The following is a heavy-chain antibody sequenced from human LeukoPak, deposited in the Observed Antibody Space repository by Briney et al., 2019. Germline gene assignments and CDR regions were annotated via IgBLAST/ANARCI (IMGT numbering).Heavy chain of an antibody. CDR2: INHSGST. CDR1: GGPFSGYY. D-gene: IGHD2-2*02. Sequence: SETLSLTCAVYGGPFSGYYWSWIRQPPGKGLEWIGEINHSGSTNYNPSLKSRVTISVDTSKNQFSLKLSSVTAADTAVYYCARLATIWPNWFDPWGQGTLVTVSS. V-gene: IGHV4-34*01. J-gene: IGHJ5*02. CDR3: ARLATIWPNWFDP.